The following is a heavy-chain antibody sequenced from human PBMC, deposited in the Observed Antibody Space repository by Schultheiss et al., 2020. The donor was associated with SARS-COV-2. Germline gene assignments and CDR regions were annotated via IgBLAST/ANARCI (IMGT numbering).Heavy chain of an antibody. V-gene: IGHV4-31*03. CDR1: GGSISSGGYY. CDR3: ARDYCSSTSCYIFFVRGAGIQDYGMDV. J-gene: IGHJ6*02. Sequence: SETLSLTCTVSGGSISSGGYYWSWIRQPPGKGLEWIGEINHSGSTNYNPSLRSRVTISVDTSKNQFSLKLSSVTAADTAVYYCARDYCSSTSCYIFFVRGAGIQDYGMDVWGQGTTVTVSS. CDR2: INHSGST. D-gene: IGHD2-2*02.